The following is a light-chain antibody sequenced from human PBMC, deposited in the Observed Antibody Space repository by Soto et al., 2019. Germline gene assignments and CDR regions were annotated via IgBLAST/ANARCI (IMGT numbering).Light chain of an antibody. CDR1: QSVSSN. V-gene: IGKV3-15*01. CDR2: GAS. CDR3: QQYNNWPPIT. J-gene: IGKJ4*01. Sequence: EIVMTQSPATLSVSPGERATLSCRASQSVSSNLAWYQQKPGQAPGLLIYGASTRATGIPARFSGSGSGTDFTLTISSLQSEDLAVYYCQQYNNWPPITFGGGTKVDIK.